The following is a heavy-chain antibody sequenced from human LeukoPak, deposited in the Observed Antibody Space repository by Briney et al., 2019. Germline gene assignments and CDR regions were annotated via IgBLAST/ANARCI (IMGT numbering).Heavy chain of an antibody. V-gene: IGHV4-59*01. CDR1: GGSISSYY. CDR3: ARAEVGVTTPYYYYYYMDV. D-gene: IGHD4-11*01. CDR2: IYYSGST. J-gene: IGHJ6*03. Sequence: SETLSLTCTVSGGSISSYYWSWIRQPPGKGLEWIGYIYYSGSTNYNPSLKSRVTISVDTSKNQFSLKLSSVTAADTAVYYCARAEVGVTTPYYYYYYMDVWGKGTTVTVSS.